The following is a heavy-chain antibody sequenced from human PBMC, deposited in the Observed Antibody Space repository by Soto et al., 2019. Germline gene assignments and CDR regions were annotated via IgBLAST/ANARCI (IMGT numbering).Heavy chain of an antibody. CDR3: AHSWMTFDY. D-gene: IGHD1-1*01. V-gene: IGHV2-5*02. Sequence: QITLKESGPTLVKATQTLTLTCTFSGFSLSTSGVGVGWIRQSPGKALEWLALIDWDDDKRYSPSLKSRVTITQDTSKNQVDLTMTNMDPVDTATYYCAHSWMTFDYWGQGALVTVSS. CDR2: IDWDDDK. J-gene: IGHJ4*02. CDR1: GFSLSTSGVG.